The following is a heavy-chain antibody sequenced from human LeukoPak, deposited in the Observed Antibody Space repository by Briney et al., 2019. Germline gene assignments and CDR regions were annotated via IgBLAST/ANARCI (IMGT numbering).Heavy chain of an antibody. J-gene: IGHJ4*02. V-gene: IGHV1-24*01. Sequence: ASVKVSCKASGYTLTELSMHWVRQAPGKGLEWMGGFDPEDGETIYAQKFQGRVTMTEDTSTDTAYMELGSLRSEDTAVYYCATDIIEGIAAAGNDYWGQGTLVTVSS. CDR1: GYTLTELS. CDR3: ATDIIEGIAAAGNDY. D-gene: IGHD6-13*01. CDR2: FDPEDGET.